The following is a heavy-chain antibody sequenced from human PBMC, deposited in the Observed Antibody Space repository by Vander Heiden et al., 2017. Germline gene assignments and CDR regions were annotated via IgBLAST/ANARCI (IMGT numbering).Heavy chain of an antibody. CDR2: IWYDGSNK. J-gene: IGHJ4*02. CDR1: GFTFSSYG. V-gene: IGHV3-33*01. Sequence: QVQLVESGGGVVQPGRSLRLSCAASGFTFSSYGMHWVRQAPGKGLEWVVVIWYDGSNKYYADSVKGRFTISRDNSKNTLYLQMNSLRAEDTAVYYCARALTGRSSGGFYWGQGTLVTVSS. D-gene: IGHD3-22*01. CDR3: ARALTGRSSGGFY.